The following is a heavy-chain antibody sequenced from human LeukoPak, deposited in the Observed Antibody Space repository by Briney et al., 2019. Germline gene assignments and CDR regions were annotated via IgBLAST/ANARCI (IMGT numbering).Heavy chain of an antibody. CDR2: IYYSGST. V-gene: IGHV4-30-4*01. CDR3: ARIATGYCSGGSCYSGYNWFDP. J-gene: IGHJ5*02. D-gene: IGHD2-15*01. CDR1: GGSISSGDYY. Sequence: SETLSLTCTVSGGSISSGDYYWSWIRQPPGKGLEWIGYIYYSGSTYYNPSLKSRVTISVDTSKNQFSLKLSSVTAADTAVYYCARIATGYCSGGSCYSGYNWFDPWGQGTLVTVSS.